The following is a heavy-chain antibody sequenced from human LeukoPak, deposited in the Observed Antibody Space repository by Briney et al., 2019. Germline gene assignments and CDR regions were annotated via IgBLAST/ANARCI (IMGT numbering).Heavy chain of an antibody. D-gene: IGHD1-1*01. CDR2: ISYDGSNK. J-gene: IGHJ4*02. V-gene: IGHV3-30*18. Sequence: PGRSLRLSCAASGFTFSSYGMHWVRQAPGKGLEWVAVISYDGSNKYYADSVKGRFTISRDNSKNTLYLQMNSLRAEDTAVYYCAKGWNLFDYWGQGTLVTVSS. CDR3: AKGWNLFDY. CDR1: GFTFSSYG.